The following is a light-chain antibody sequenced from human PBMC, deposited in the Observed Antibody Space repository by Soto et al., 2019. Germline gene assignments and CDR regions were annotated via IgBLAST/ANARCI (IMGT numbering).Light chain of an antibody. CDR3: HQSYRAPYT. CDR2: AAS. Sequence: DIQMTQSPSSLSSSVGDRVTITCRASQSISSFLNWCQQKSGKAPKLMIYAASSLQSGVPSRLSGSGSGTDFTHTISSLQTEDFATYYWHQSYRAPYTVGQGTKLESK. J-gene: IGKJ2*01. V-gene: IGKV1-39*01. CDR1: QSISSF.